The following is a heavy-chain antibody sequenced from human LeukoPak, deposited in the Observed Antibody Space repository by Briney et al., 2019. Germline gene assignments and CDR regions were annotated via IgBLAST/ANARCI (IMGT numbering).Heavy chain of an antibody. CDR3: AREWSGRRVHAFDI. CDR1: GFTFSSYA. J-gene: IGHJ3*02. V-gene: IGHV3-30-3*01. D-gene: IGHD2-15*01. CDR2: ISYDGSNK. Sequence: GGSLRLSCAASGFTFSSYAMHWVRQAPGKGLEWVAVISYDGSNKYYADSVKGRFTISRDNSKNTLYLQMNSLRTEDTAVYYCAREWSGRRVHAFDIWGQGTMVTVSS.